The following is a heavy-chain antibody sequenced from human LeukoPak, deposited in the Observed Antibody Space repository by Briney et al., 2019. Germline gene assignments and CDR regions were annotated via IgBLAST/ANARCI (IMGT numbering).Heavy chain of an antibody. J-gene: IGHJ4*02. CDR2: LFYTGST. CDR3: ARRGRTGSTFDY. Sequence: SDTLSLTCTVSGGSINSGSYYWGFIRQPPGKGLEWIGSLFYTGSTYYNPSLESRVTISADTSKNQFSLKLNSVTAADTAVYYCARRGRTGSTFDYWGQGTLVTVYS. V-gene: IGHV4-39*01. D-gene: IGHD1-1*01. CDR1: GGSINSGSYY.